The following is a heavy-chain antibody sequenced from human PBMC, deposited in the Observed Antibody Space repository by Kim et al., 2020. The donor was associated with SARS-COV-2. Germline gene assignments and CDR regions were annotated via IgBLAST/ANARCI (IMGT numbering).Heavy chain of an antibody. J-gene: IGHJ4*02. D-gene: IGHD5-12*01. Sequence: GESLKISCKGSGYSFTSYWISWVRQMPGKGLEWMGRIDPSDSYTNYSPSFQGHVTISADKSISTAYLQWSRLKASDTAMYYCARHRGYDLRGDYWGQATLVAIS. V-gene: IGHV5-10-1*01. CDR2: IDPSDSYT. CDR1: GYSFTSYW. CDR3: ARHRGYDLRGDY.